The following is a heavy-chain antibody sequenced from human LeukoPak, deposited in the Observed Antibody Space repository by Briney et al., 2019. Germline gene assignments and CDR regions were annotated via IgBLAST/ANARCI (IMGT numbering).Heavy chain of an antibody. Sequence: SLRLSCAASGFTFDDYAMHWVRQAPGRGREWVSGISWNGGSIGYADSVKGRFTISRDNAKNSLYLQMNSLRAEDTALYYCAKDIGGLLWFGELLENDDSYFDYWGQGTLVTVSS. CDR1: GFTFDDYA. CDR2: ISWNGGSI. D-gene: IGHD3-10*01. J-gene: IGHJ4*02. V-gene: IGHV3-9*01. CDR3: AKDIGGLLWFGELLENDDSYFDY.